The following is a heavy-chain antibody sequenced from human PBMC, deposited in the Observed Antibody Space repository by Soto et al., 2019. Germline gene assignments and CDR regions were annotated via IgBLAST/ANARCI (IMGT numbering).Heavy chain of an antibody. CDR1: GFTFSSYA. D-gene: IGHD6-6*01. V-gene: IGHV3-30-3*01. CDR3: ARGLVYYYYGMDV. Sequence: GGSLRLSCAASGFTFSSYAMHWVRQAPGKGLEWVAVISYDGSNKYYADSVKGRFTISRDNSKNTLYLQMNSLRAEDTAVYYCARGLVYYYYGMDVWGQGTTVTVSS. CDR2: ISYDGSNK. J-gene: IGHJ6*02.